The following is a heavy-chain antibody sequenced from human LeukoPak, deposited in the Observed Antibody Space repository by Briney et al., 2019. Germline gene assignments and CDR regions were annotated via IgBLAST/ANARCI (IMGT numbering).Heavy chain of an antibody. CDR3: ARGGSGYGDYYYFYGMDV. V-gene: IGHV3-48*02. J-gene: IGHJ6*02. CDR2: ISTSSSSI. Sequence: GGSLRLSCAASGFTFSTYAMNWVRQAPGKGLEWVSYISTSSSSIYYADSVKGRFTISRDNAKNSLYLQMNSLRDEDTAVYYCARGGSGYGDYYYFYGMDVWGQGTTVTVSS. CDR1: GFTFSTYA. D-gene: IGHD3-22*01.